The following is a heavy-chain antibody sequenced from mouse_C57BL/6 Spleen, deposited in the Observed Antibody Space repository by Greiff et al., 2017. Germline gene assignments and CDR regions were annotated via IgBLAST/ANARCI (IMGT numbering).Heavy chain of an antibody. D-gene: IGHD1-1*01. J-gene: IGHJ1*03. CDR1: GYTFTSYG. CDR2: IYPRSGNT. Sequence: VQLQQSGAELARPGASVKLSCKASGYTFTSYGISWVKQRTGQGLEWIGEIYPRSGNTYYNEKFKGKATLTADKSSSTAYMELRSLTSEDSAVYFCARCPHYYGSSYWYFEVWGTGTTVTVSA. CDR3: ARCPHYYGSSYWYFEV. V-gene: IGHV1-81*01.